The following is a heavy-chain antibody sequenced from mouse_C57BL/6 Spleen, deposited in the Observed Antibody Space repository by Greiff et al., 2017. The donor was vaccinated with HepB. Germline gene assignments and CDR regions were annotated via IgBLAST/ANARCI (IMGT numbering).Heavy chain of an antibody. CDR2: ISYDGSN. CDR3: ARERGGQPWFAY. Sequence: EVKLQESGPGLVKPSQSLSLTCSVTGYSITSGYYWNWIRQFPGNKLEWMGYISYDGSNNYNPSLKNRISITRDTSKNQFFLKLNSVTTEDTATYYCARERGGQPWFAYWGQGTLVTVSA. D-gene: IGHD3-3*01. CDR1: GYSITSGYY. J-gene: IGHJ3*01. V-gene: IGHV3-6*01.